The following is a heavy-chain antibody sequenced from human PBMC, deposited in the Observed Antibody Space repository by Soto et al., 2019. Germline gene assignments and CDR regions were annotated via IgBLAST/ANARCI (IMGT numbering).Heavy chain of an antibody. CDR1: GGSVSSTYW. CDR3: ARYNAASGTYYFDY. J-gene: IGHJ4*02. Sequence: SETLSLTCAVSGGSVSSTYWWSWVRQPPGKGLEWIGEIYHSGSANYNASLKSRVTISVDNSKNQFSLNLNSVTAADTAVYYCARYNAASGTYYFDYWGQGTLVTVSS. CDR2: IYHSGSA. V-gene: IGHV4-4*02. D-gene: IGHD6-13*01.